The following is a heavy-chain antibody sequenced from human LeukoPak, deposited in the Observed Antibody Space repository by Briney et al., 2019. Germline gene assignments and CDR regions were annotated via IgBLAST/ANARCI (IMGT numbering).Heavy chain of an antibody. J-gene: IGHJ4*02. CDR2: IYYSGST. V-gene: IGHV4-39*07. CDR1: GGSISSSNYY. D-gene: IGHD3-9*01. Sequence: SETLSLTCTVSGGSISSSNYYWGWIRQPPGKGLEWIGSIYYSGSTYYNPSLKSRVTISVDTSKNQFSLKLSSVTAADTAVYYCAREGNYDILTGYAFDFWGQGTLVTVSS. CDR3: AREGNYDILTGYAFDF.